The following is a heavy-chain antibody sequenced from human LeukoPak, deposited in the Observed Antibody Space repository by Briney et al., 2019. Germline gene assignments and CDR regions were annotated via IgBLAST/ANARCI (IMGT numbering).Heavy chain of an antibody. CDR3: ASKHARYCSGGSCYPDY. Sequence: TPSETLSLTCAVSGGSISSSNWWSWVRQPTGKGLEWIGEIYHSGSTNYNPSLKSRVTISVDKSKNQFSLKLSSVTAADTAAYYCASKHARYCSGGSCYPDYWGQGTLVTVSS. D-gene: IGHD2-15*01. J-gene: IGHJ4*02. V-gene: IGHV4-4*02. CDR2: IYHSGST. CDR1: GGSISSSNW.